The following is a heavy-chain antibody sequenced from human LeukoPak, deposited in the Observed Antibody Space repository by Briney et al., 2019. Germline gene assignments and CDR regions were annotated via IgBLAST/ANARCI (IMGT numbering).Heavy chain of an antibody. CDR1: GFTFSSYA. CDR2: ISYDGSNK. D-gene: IGHD3-10*01. V-gene: IGHV3-30-3*01. Sequence: GRSLRLSCAASGFTFSSYAMHWVRQAPGKGLEWVAVISYDGSNKYYADPVKGRFTISRDNSKNTLHLQMNSLRAEDTAVYYCARSSGSYTRLDYWGQGTLVTVSS. CDR3: ARSSGSYTRLDY. J-gene: IGHJ4*02.